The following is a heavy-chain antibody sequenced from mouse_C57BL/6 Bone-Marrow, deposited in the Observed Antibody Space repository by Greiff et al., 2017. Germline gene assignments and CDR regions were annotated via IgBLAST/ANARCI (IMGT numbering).Heavy chain of an antibody. V-gene: IGHV5-6*01. CDR3: ASNYYGSSYDY. CDR1: GFTFSSYG. J-gene: IGHJ2*01. Sequence: EVHLVESGGDLVKPGGSLKLSCAASGFTFSSYGMSWVRQTPDQRLEWVATISSGGSYTYYPDSVKGRFTISRDNAKNTLYLQMSSLKSEDTAMYVCASNYYGSSYDYWGQGTTLTVSS. CDR2: ISSGGSYT. D-gene: IGHD1-1*01.